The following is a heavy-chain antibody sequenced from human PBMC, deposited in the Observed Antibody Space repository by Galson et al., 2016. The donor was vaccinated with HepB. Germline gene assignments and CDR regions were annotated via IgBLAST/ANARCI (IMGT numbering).Heavy chain of an antibody. CDR1: GFTFSNYW. V-gene: IGHV3-74*01. CDR3: ARDRLEGTTAFDH. D-gene: IGHD1-7*01. J-gene: IGHJ5*02. Sequence: SLRLSCAASGFTFSNYWMHWVRQDPGKGLMWVSRIKSDGSRTHYADSVKGRFTISTDNAKNTLFREMNSLRAEDTTVYDCARDRLEGTTAFDHWGQGTLVSVSS. CDR2: IKSDGSRT.